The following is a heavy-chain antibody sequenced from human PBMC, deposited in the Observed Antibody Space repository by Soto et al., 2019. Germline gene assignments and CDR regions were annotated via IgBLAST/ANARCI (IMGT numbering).Heavy chain of an antibody. CDR2: INPSGGST. CDR1: GYTFTSYY. J-gene: IGHJ4*01. D-gene: IGHD6-19*01. CDR3: AREWRVQWLVRY. Sequence: ASVKVSCKASGYTFTSYYMHWVRQAPGQGLEWMGIINPSGGSTSYAQKFQGRVTMTRDTSTSAVYMELSSLRSEDTAGYYCAREWRVQWLVRYWGHGTLVTVSS. V-gene: IGHV1-46*01.